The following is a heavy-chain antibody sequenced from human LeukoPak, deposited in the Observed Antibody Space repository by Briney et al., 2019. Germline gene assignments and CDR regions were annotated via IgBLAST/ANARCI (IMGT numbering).Heavy chain of an antibody. CDR1: GYTFTSYY. CDR3: ARASGSNNFYFDY. J-gene: IGHJ4*02. D-gene: IGHD3-10*01. CDR2: INPSGGST. Sequence: GASVKVSCKASGYTFTSYYMHWVRQAPGQGLEWMGIINPSGGSTRYALKFQGRVTMTRDTSTSTVYMDLSSLRSEDTAVYYCARASGSNNFYFDYWGQGTLVTVFS. V-gene: IGHV1-46*01.